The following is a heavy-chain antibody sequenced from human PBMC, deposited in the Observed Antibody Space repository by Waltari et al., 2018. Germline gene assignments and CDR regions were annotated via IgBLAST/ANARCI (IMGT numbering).Heavy chain of an antibody. CDR1: GLTLGRYD. V-gene: IGHV3-48*03. Sequence: EVQLVESGGGLVQPGGSLSLSCAASGLTLGRYDMNWVRQAPGKGLEWLSWIDQRDGTMKYADSVKGRFTISRDNAENSLFLHMKSLRAEDTALYYCAGDEVGLYSWAFDIWGQGTMVTVSS. CDR3: AGDEVGLYSWAFDI. CDR2: IDQRDGTM. J-gene: IGHJ3*02. D-gene: IGHD1-26*01.